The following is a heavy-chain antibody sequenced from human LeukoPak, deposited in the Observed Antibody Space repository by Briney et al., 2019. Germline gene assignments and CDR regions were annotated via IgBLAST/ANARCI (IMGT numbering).Heavy chain of an antibody. Sequence: PGGSLRLSCAASGFTFSSYWMHWVRQAPGKGLVWVSRINSDGSSTSYADSVKGRFTISRDNAKNTLYLQMNSLRAEDTAVYYCARGRRTLIVGATRNAFDVWGQGTIVTVSS. CDR1: GFTFSSYW. CDR2: INSDGSST. CDR3: ARGRRTLIVGATRNAFDV. V-gene: IGHV3-74*01. D-gene: IGHD1-26*01. J-gene: IGHJ3*01.